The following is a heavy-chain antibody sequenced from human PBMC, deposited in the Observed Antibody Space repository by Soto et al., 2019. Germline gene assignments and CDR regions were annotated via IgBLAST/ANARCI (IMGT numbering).Heavy chain of an antibody. CDR2: IWFDGTKK. J-gene: IGHJ4*02. V-gene: IGHV3-33*01. D-gene: IGHD1-26*01. CDR1: GPIFTGYG. Sequence: GGSLRLSCAASGPIFTGYGMHWVRQAPGKGLEWVAVIWFDGTKKYYADSVKGRFTISRDNSKNTLYLQMNSLRADDSAVYYCASAFPVGAPYYFDYWGQGTRVTVSS. CDR3: ASAFPVGAPYYFDY.